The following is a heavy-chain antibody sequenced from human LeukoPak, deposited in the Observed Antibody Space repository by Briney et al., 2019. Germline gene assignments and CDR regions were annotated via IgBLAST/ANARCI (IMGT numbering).Heavy chain of an antibody. CDR3: ARTYYYGSGTYSEGAFNI. CDR2: INPNSGDT. J-gene: IGHJ3*02. Sequence: ASVKVSCKASGYTFSDYYIHWVRQAPGQGLEWMGWINPNSGDTHYAQRFQGRVTMTRDTSISTAYMELSSLRSDETAVYYCARTYYYGSGTYSEGAFNIWGQGTMVTVSS. D-gene: IGHD3-10*01. CDR1: GYTFSDYY. V-gene: IGHV1-2*02.